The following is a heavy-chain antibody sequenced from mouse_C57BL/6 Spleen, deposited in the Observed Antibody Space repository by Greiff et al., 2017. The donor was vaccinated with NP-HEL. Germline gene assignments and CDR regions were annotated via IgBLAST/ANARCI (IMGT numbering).Heavy chain of an antibody. V-gene: IGHV5-4*01. CDR1: GFTFSSYA. J-gene: IGHJ2*01. CDR3: ARSLYYYGSSYGHYFDY. Sequence: EVHLVESGGGLVKPGGSLKLSCAASGFTFSSYAMSWVRQTPEKRLEWVATISDGGSYTYYPDNVKGRFTISRDNAKNNLYLQMSHLKSEDTAMYYCARSLYYYGSSYGHYFDYWGQGTTLTVSS. D-gene: IGHD1-1*01. CDR2: ISDGGSYT.